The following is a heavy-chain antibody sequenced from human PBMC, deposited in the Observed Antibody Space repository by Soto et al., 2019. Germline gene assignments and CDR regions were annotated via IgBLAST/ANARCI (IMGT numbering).Heavy chain of an antibody. Sequence: PSLPLSVTCTVSNGSISNYYWTWIRQPPGKGLEWIGFVYYSGTTNYNPSLKSRVTMSVHTPKNQFSLKLRSVTPADTAIYYCARAPRDAIPDYWGQGTLVTVS. V-gene: IGHV4-59*01. CDR3: ARAPRDAIPDY. D-gene: IGHD2-2*01. CDR1: NGSISNYY. J-gene: IGHJ4*02. CDR2: VYYSGTT.